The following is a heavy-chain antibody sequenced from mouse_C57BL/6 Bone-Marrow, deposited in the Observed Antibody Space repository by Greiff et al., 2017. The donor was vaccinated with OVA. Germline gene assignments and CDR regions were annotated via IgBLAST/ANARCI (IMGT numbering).Heavy chain of an antibody. D-gene: IGHD1-1*01. J-gene: IGHJ4*01. V-gene: IGHV2-2*01. CDR3: ARNHYGSTYYAMDY. CDR1: GFSLTSYG. CDR2: IWSGGST. Sequence: QVQLQQSGPGLVQPSQSLSITCTVSGFSLTSYGVHWVRQSPGKGLEWLGVIWSGGSTDYNAAFISRLSISKDNSKSQVFFKMNSLQADDTAIYYCARNHYGSTYYAMDYWGQGTSVTVSS.